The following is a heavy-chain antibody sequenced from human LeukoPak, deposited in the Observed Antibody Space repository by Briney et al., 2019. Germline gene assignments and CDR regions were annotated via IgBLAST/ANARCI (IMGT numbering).Heavy chain of an antibody. CDR1: GFTFSSRDW. J-gene: IGHJ4*02. Sequence: GGSLRLSCVASGFTFSSRDWMTWVRQAPGKGLEWVANIKQDGSEKNYVDSVKGRFTISRDNAKNSVDLQMISLRAEDTAVYYCARSPQEIFDFWGQGTLVTVSS. V-gene: IGHV3-7*03. CDR2: IKQDGSEK. CDR3: ARSPQEIFDF.